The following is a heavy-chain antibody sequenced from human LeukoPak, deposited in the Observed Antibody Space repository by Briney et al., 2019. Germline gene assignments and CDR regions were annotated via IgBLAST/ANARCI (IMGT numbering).Heavy chain of an antibody. CDR2: ISGVGGST. CDR1: GFTFSSYA. J-gene: IGHJ6*04. CDR3: ITPDKPLGYCSGGSCSLGCS. Sequence: GGSLRPSCAPSGFTFSSYATSWVRQPPGKGLEWVSAISGVGGSTYNADSVKGRFTISRDNSKNTLYLQMNSLKTEDTALYYCITPDKPLGYCSGGSCSLGCSWGKGTTVTISS. D-gene: IGHD2-15*01. V-gene: IGHV3-23*01.